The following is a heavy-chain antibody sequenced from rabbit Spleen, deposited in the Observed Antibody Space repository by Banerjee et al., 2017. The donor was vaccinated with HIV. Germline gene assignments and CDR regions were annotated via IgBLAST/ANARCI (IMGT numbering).Heavy chain of an antibody. Sequence: QEQLEETGGGLVQPGGSLTLSCKASGFDFNSGYDMCWVRQAPGKGLEWIACIYAGSSGSTYYANWAKGRFTISRTSSTTVTLQMTSLTAADTATYFCARDLTSVIGWNFNLWGPGTLVTVS. CDR2: IYAGSSGST. J-gene: IGHJ4*01. V-gene: IGHV1S45*01. CDR1: GFDFNSGYD. CDR3: ARDLTSVIGWNFNL. D-gene: IGHD2-1*01.